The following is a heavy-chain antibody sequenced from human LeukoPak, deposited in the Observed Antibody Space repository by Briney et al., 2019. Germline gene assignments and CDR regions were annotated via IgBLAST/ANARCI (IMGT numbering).Heavy chain of an antibody. CDR1: GGSISSGGYY. CDR3: ARGGYRDAFDI. J-gene: IGHJ3*02. D-gene: IGHD5-18*01. CDR2: IYYSGST. V-gene: IGHV4-31*03. Sequence: SEALSLTCTVSGGSISSGGYYWSWIRQHPGKGLEWIGYIYYSGSTYYNPSLKSRVTISVDTSKNQFSLKLSSVTAADTAVYYCARGGYRDAFDIWGQGTMVTVSS.